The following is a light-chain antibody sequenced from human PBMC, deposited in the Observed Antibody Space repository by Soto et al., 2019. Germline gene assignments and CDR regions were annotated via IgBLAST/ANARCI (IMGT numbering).Light chain of an antibody. V-gene: IGLV2-23*02. CDR3: CSYAGTVAYV. Sequence: ALTQPASVSGSPGQSITISCAGTNNVIGNYHLVSWYQQHPGKAPKLIICEVNKRPSGISDRFSGSKSGNTASLTISGLQAEDEADYYCCSYAGTVAYVFGSGTKVTVL. J-gene: IGLJ1*01. CDR1: NNVIGNYHL. CDR2: EVN.